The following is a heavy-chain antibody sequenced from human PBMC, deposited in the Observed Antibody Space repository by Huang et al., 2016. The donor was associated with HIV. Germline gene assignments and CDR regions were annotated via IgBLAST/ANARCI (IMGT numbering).Heavy chain of an antibody. J-gene: IGHJ3*02. V-gene: IGHV4-39*01. CDR3: ASGEYGKNAYDI. D-gene: IGHD2-2*01. CDR1: GGSITSSNHY. CDR2: FYYSVDA. Sequence: QLHLQQSGPGLVRPSATLSLICTVSGGSITSSNHYWGWIRQTPGKGMGWIGNFYYSVDAYSTPSRNSRVAIAIDTSKSQFSLRLSSVIATDTAVYYCASGEYGKNAYDIWGQGTVVTVSA.